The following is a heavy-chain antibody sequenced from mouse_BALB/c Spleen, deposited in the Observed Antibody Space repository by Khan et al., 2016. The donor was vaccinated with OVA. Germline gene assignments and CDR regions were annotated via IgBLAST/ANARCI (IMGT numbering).Heavy chain of an antibody. Sequence: LVESGPELKKPGETVKISCKASGHTFTKYGMNWVKQAPGKGLKWMGWINTYTGEPTYADDFNGRFAFSLETSASTAYLQINNLKNEDTATYFCARPPYFSYVKDNRGQGTSVTVSS. CDR2: INTYTGEP. D-gene: IGHD2-10*01. CDR3: ARPPYFSYVKDN. J-gene: IGHJ4*01. V-gene: IGHV9-3-1*01. CDR1: GHTFTKYG.